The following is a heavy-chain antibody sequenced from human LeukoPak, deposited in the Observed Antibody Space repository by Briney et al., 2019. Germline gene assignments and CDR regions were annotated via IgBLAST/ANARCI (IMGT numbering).Heavy chain of an antibody. J-gene: IGHJ4*02. CDR1: GYTFTGYY. CDR2: INPNSGGT. Sequence: ASVKVSCKASGYTFTGYYMHWVRQAPGQGLEGMGWINPNSGGTNYAQKFQGRVTMTRDTSISTAYMELSRLRSDDTAVYYCARDSSSGWPKYYFDYWGQGTLVTVSS. CDR3: ARDSSSGWPKYYFDY. V-gene: IGHV1-2*02. D-gene: IGHD6-19*01.